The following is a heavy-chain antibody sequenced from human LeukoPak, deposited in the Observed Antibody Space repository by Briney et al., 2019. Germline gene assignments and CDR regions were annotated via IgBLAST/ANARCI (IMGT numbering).Heavy chain of an antibody. CDR2: IDPNNGGT. Sequence: GASVKVSCKASGYTFTAYYLYWVRQAPGQGLEWMGRIDPNNGGTNYAQKFQGRVTMTRDTSINTAYMELSRLRSDDTAVHYCARDRDTTGYYYMDVWGKGTTVTVSS. D-gene: IGHD1-1*01. CDR3: ARDRDTTGYYYMDV. CDR1: GYTFTAYY. J-gene: IGHJ6*03. V-gene: IGHV1-2*06.